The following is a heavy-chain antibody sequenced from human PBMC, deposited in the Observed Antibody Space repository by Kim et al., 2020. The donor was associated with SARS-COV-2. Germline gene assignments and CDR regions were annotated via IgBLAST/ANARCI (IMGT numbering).Heavy chain of an antibody. CDR3: ASLPLTMIDDLDAFDI. CDR1: GFTFSSYA. CDR2: ISYDGSNK. Sequence: GGSLRLSCAASGFTFSSYAMHWVRQAPGKGLEWVAVISYDGSNKYYADSVKGRFTISRDNSKNTLYLQMNSLRAEDTAVYYCASLPLTMIDDLDAFDIWGQGTMVTVSS. J-gene: IGHJ3*02. V-gene: IGHV3-30*04. D-gene: IGHD3-22*01.